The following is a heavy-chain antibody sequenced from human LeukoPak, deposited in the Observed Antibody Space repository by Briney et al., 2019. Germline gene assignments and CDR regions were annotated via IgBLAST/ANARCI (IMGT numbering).Heavy chain of an antibody. Sequence: PGRSLRLSCAASGFTFSSYAMHWVRQAPGKGLEWVAVISYDGSNKYYADSVKGRFTISRDNSKNTLYLQMNSLRAEDSAVYYCATSWPSIDYYYGMDVWGQGTTVTVSS. CDR2: ISYDGSNK. CDR1: GFTFSSYA. CDR3: ATSWPSIDYYYGMDV. V-gene: IGHV3-30-3*01. J-gene: IGHJ6*02. D-gene: IGHD2-2*01.